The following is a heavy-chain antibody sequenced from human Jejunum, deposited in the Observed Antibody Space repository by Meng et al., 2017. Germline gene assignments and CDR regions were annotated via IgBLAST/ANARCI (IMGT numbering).Heavy chain of an antibody. CDR1: GIAVNNTP. V-gene: IGHV3-53*01. Sequence: GESLKISCAASGIAVNNTPMGWVRQPPGKGLEWVSIISDGGTVAYADSVKGRFTISRDISKNTLSLQMDRLRPEDTALYYCGTSSRGWGWDGFDIWGQGARVTVSS. J-gene: IGHJ3*02. D-gene: IGHD7-27*01. CDR3: GTSSRGWGWDGFDI. CDR2: ISDGGTV.